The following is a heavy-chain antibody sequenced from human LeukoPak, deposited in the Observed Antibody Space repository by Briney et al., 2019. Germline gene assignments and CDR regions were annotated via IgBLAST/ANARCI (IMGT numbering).Heavy chain of an antibody. CDR3: ARIRNEVVVPAASYYYYYMDV. Sequence: GASVKVSCKASGYTFTSYGISWVRQAPGQGLEWMGGIIPIFGTANYAQKFQGRVTITTDESTSTAYMELSSLRSEDTAVYYCARIRNEVVVPAASYYYYYMDVWGKGTTVTVSS. V-gene: IGHV1-69*05. D-gene: IGHD2-2*01. CDR1: GYTFTSYG. CDR2: IIPIFGTA. J-gene: IGHJ6*03.